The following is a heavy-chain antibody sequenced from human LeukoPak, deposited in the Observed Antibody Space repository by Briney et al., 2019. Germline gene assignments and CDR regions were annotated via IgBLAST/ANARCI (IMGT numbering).Heavy chain of an antibody. CDR1: GFTFDDYA. CDR2: ISGDGGST. J-gene: IGHJ4*02. Sequence: GGSLRLSCAASGFTFDDYAMHWVRQAPGKGLEWVSLISGDGGSTYYADSVRGRFTISRDNAKNTLYLQMNSLRAEDTAVYYCARDGSGSYHFDYWGQGTLVTVSS. V-gene: IGHV3-43*02. D-gene: IGHD1-26*01. CDR3: ARDGSGSYHFDY.